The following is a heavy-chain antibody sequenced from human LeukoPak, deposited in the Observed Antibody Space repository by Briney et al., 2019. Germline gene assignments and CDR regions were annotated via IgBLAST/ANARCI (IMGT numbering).Heavy chain of an antibody. CDR3: ARGVEGSGSYVFDY. V-gene: IGHV1-8*01. CDR1: GYTFTSYD. CDR2: MNPNSGNT. J-gene: IGHJ4*02. Sequence: GASVSVSCKASGYTFTSYDINWVRQATGQGLEWMGWMNPNSGNTGYAQKFQGRVTMTRNTSISTAYMELNSLRSEDTAVYYCARGVEGSGSYVFDYWGQATLVTVSS. D-gene: IGHD3-10*01.